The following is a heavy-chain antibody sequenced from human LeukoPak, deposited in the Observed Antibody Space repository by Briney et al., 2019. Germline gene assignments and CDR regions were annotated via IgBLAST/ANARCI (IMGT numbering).Heavy chain of an antibody. CDR1: GFTVSSNY. CDR3: AREFYYDSSGYQDDY. J-gene: IGHJ4*02. CDR2: IYSGGST. V-gene: IGHV3-53*01. Sequence: PGGSLRLSCAASGFTVSSNYMSWVRQAPGKGLEWVSVIYSGGSTYYADSVKGRFTISRDNAKNSLYLQMNSLRAEDTAVYYCAREFYYDSSGYQDDYWGRGTLVTVSS. D-gene: IGHD3-22*01.